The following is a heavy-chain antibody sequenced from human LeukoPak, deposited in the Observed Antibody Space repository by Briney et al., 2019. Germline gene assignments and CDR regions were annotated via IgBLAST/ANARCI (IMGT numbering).Heavy chain of an antibody. CDR2: IKQDGSEK. D-gene: IGHD5-12*01. CDR1: GFTFSNHG. CDR3: ARVEASGYDYGAFDY. J-gene: IGHJ4*02. V-gene: IGHV3-7*01. Sequence: PGGSLRLSCAASGFTFSNHGMSWVRQAPGKGLEWVANIKQDGSEKYYVDSVKGRFTISRDNAKNSLYLQMNSLRAEDTAVYYCARVEASGYDYGAFDYWGQGTLVTVSS.